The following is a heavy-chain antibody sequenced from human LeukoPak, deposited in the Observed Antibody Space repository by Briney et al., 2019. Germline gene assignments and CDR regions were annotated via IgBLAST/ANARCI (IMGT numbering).Heavy chain of an antibody. CDR2: ISSSSSTI. CDR1: GFTFSSYS. CDR3: ARDDFASGSYCFDY. Sequence: GGSLRLSCAASGFTFSSYSMNWVRQAPGKGLEWVSYISSSSSTIYYADSVKGRFTISRDNAKNSLYLQMNSLRAEDTAVYYCARDDFASGSYCFDYWGQGTLVTVSS. D-gene: IGHD1-26*01. V-gene: IGHV3-48*04. J-gene: IGHJ4*02.